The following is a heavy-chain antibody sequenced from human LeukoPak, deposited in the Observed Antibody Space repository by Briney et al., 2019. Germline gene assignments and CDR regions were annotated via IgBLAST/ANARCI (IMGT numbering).Heavy chain of an antibody. J-gene: IGHJ4*02. CDR3: ASYVWGSYRPFDY. CDR1: GGSFSGYY. D-gene: IGHD3-16*02. V-gene: IGHV4-34*01. Sequence: PSETLSLTCAVYGGSFSGYYWSWIRQPPGKGLEWIGEINHSGSTNYNPSLKSRVTISVDTSKNQFSLKPSSVTAADTAVYYCASYVWGSYRPFDYWGQGTLVTVSS. CDR2: INHSGST.